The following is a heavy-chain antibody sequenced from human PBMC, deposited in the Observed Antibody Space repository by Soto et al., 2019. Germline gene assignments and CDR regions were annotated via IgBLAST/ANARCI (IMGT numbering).Heavy chain of an antibody. CDR3: ARGGYYDNSWGKLSHYGLDV. D-gene: IGHD3-16*01. J-gene: IGHJ6*02. CDR2: ISPYNDHT. CDR1: GYTFIRYG. V-gene: IGHV1-18*01. Sequence: QVQLAQSTGEVKKPGASVRVSCKATGYTFIRYGIAWVRQAPGQGFEWMGWISPYNDHTVYAQKFQGRVTMTADTSTRTVSIRLRGLKSDATAVYYCARGGYYDNSWGKLSHYGLDVWGQGTSVSVSS.